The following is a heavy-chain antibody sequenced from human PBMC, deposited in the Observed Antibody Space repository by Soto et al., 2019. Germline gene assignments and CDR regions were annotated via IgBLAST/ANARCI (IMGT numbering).Heavy chain of an antibody. J-gene: IGHJ6*04. V-gene: IGHV4-4*07. Sequence: SDTLSLTCTVSGGSNSRYYVSWIRQSAGKVLEWIGRIDTSGTTNYNPSLKSRVTMSVDASKNHFSLNLSSVTAAETADYYCARGHRSYVYYNGMDAWGTGTTVTVS. CDR3: ARGHRSYVYYNGMDA. CDR1: GGSNSRYY. CDR2: IDTSGTT. D-gene: IGHD3-10*01.